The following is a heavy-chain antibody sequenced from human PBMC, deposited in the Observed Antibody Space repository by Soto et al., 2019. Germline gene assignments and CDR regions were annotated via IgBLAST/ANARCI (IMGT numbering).Heavy chain of an antibody. CDR3: AKEVSLGSTVDPGY. J-gene: IGHJ4*02. V-gene: IGHV3-23*01. D-gene: IGHD7-27*01. Sequence: GGSLRLSCAASGFTFSIFAMSWVRQSPGKGLEWVSTISGSGGSTYYADAVKGRFTISRDNSMGTLYLQMKSLRVEDTAIYYCAKEVSLGSTVDPGYWGQGALVTVSS. CDR2: ISGSGGST. CDR1: GFTFSIFA.